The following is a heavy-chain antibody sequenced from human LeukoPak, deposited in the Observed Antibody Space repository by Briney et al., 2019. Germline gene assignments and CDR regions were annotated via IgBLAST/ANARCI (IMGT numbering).Heavy chain of an antibody. V-gene: IGHV3-9*01. CDR2: ISWNSGRR. D-gene: IGHD4-23*01. J-gene: IGHJ4*02. CDR1: GFTFGDYA. CDR3: AKDMNPGGTSFDY. Sequence: PGGSLKLSCAASGFTFGDYAMSWVRQAPGKSLEWISIISWNSGRRTYADSVKGRFTISRDNAKNSLYLQMNSLTPEDTALYYCAKDMNPGGTSFDYWGQGTLVTVSS.